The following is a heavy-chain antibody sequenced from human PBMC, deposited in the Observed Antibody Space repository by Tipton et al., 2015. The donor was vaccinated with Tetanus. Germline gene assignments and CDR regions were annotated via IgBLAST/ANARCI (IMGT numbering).Heavy chain of an antibody. D-gene: IGHD3-3*01. V-gene: IGHV5-51*01. CDR1: GYSFTSYW. J-gene: IGHJ3*02. CDR2: IYPGDSDT. Sequence: QSGPEVKKPGESLKISCKGSGYSFTSYWIGWVRQMPGKGLEWMGIIYPGDSDTINSPAFQGQVTIPADKSISTAYLQWSSLKPSDSAMYYCARGGGAIFGVADDAFDIWRQGTMVTVSS. CDR3: ARGGGAIFGVADDAFDI.